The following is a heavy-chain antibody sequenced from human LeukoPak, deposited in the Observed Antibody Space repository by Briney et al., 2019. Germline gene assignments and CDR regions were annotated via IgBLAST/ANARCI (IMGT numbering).Heavy chain of an antibody. V-gene: IGHV4-59*01. CDR1: GGSISSYY. CDR2: IYYSGST. CDR3: ARASSGGYRYFDY. D-gene: IGHD6-19*01. Sequence: SETLSLTCTVSGGSISSYYWSWIRQPPGKGLEWIGYIYYSGSTNYNPSLKSRVTISVDTSKNQFSLKLSSVTAADTAVYYCARASSGGYRYFDYWGQGTLVTVSS. J-gene: IGHJ4*02.